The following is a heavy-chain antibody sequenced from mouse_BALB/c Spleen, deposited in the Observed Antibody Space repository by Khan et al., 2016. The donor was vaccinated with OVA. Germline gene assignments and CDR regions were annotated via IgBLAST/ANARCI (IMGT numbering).Heavy chain of an antibody. CDR3: ATYFFGSSRYFDY. D-gene: IGHD1-1*01. CDR2: IDHANGNT. Sequence: EVKLEESGAELVKPGASVKLSCTASGFNIKDTYMHWVKQSPEQGLEWIGRIDHANGNTKHDPKFKGKATITADTSYNTAYLQLSSLTSEDTAVYYCATYFFGSSRYFDYWGQGTTLTVSS. CDR1: GFNIKDTY. J-gene: IGHJ2*01. V-gene: IGHV14-3*02.